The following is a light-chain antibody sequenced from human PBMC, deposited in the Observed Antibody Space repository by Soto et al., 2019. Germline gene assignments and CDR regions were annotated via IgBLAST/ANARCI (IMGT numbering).Light chain of an antibody. Sequence: IVLTQSPGTLSLSPGERATLSCRASQSVSSSYLVWYQQKPGQAPRLLIYGASSRATGIPDRFSGSGSGTDFTLTISRLEPEDFAVYYCQQYGSSPFTFGPGTKVDIK. J-gene: IGKJ3*01. CDR2: GAS. CDR1: QSVSSSY. CDR3: QQYGSSPFT. V-gene: IGKV3-20*01.